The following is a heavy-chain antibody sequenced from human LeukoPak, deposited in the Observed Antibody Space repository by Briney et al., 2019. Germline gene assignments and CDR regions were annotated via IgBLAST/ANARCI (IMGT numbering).Heavy chain of an antibody. CDR1: GGSISSYY. V-gene: IGHV4-59*01. Sequence: RTSETLSLTCTVSGGSISSYYWSWIRQPPGKGLEWIGYIYYSGSTNYNPSLKSRVTISVDTSKNQFSLKLSSVTAADTAVYYCARGYSGSYGRFDYWGQGTLVTVSS. CDR2: IYYSGST. D-gene: IGHD1-26*01. CDR3: ARGYSGSYGRFDY. J-gene: IGHJ4*02.